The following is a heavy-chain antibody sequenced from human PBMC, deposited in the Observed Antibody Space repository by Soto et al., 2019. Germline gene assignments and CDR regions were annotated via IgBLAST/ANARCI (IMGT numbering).Heavy chain of an antibody. Sequence: GGSLRLSCAASGFTFSSYGMHWVRQAPGKGLEWVAVISYDGSNKYYADSVKGRFTISRDNSKNTLYLQMNSLRAEDTAVYYCAKDIERYFDWLPPDYWGQGT. CDR3: AKDIERYFDWLPPDY. D-gene: IGHD3-9*01. CDR1: GFTFSSYG. J-gene: IGHJ4*02. CDR2: ISYDGSNK. V-gene: IGHV3-30*18.